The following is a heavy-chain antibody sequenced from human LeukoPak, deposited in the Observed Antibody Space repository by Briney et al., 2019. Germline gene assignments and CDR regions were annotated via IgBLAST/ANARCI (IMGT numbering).Heavy chain of an antibody. CDR1: GGSISSYY. CDR3: ARNLDTAMVSYDY. CDR2: IYYSGST. Sequence: SETLSLTCTVSGGSISSYYWSWIRQPPGKGLEWIGYIYYSGSTNYNPSLKSRVTISVDTSKNQFSLKLSSVTAADTAVYYCARNLDTAMVSYDYWGQGTLVTVSS. D-gene: IGHD5-18*01. J-gene: IGHJ4*02. V-gene: IGHV4-59*01.